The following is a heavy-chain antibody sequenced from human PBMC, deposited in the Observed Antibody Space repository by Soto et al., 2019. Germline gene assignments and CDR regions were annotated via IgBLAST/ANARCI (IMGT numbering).Heavy chain of an antibody. V-gene: IGHV3-23*01. CDR3: AKDRLAGNFDY. CDR2: ISNTGGGT. Sequence: GGSLRLSCAASGFTFNNYAMNWVRQAPGMGLEWVATISNTGGGTYYADSVKGRFTISIDNSKNTLYLQMSSLRVEDTAVYYCAKDRLAGNFDYWGQGTQVTVS. CDR1: GFTFNNYA. J-gene: IGHJ4*02.